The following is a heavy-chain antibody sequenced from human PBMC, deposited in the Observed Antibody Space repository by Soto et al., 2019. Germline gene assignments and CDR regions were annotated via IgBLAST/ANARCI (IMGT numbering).Heavy chain of an antibody. Sequence: SETLSLTCTVSGGSISSYYWSWIRQPPGKGLEWIGYIYYSGSTNYNPSLKSRVTISVDTSKNQFSLKLSSVTAADTAVYYCAREPQLTSVTVFDYWGQGTPVTVSS. V-gene: IGHV4-59*01. CDR3: AREPQLTSVTVFDY. D-gene: IGHD4-17*01. CDR2: IYYSGST. J-gene: IGHJ4*02. CDR1: GGSISSYY.